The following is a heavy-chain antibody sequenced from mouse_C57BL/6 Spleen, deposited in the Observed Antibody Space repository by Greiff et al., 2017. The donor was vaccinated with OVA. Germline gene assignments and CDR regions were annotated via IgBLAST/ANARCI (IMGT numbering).Heavy chain of an antibody. CDR1: GYTFTDYY. D-gene: IGHD2-3*01. Sequence: VQLQQSGPELVKPGASVKISCKASGYTFTDYYMNWVKQSHGKSLEWIGDINPNNGGTSYNQKFKGKATLTVDKSSSTAYMELRSLTSEDSAVYYCASHDGSWYFDVWGTGTTVTVSS. CDR2: INPNNGGT. V-gene: IGHV1-26*01. J-gene: IGHJ1*03. CDR3: ASHDGSWYFDV.